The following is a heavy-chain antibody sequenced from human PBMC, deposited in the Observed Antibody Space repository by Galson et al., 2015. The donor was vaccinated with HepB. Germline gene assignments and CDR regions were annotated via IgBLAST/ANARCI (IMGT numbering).Heavy chain of an antibody. D-gene: IGHD1-26*01. CDR3: ARAPGWELLNFDY. J-gene: IGHJ4*02. Sequence: SVKVSCKASGYTFTSYAMHWVRQAPGQRLEWMGWINAGNGNTKYSQKFQGRVTITRDTSASTAYMELSSLRSEDTAVYYCARAPGWELLNFDYWGQGTLVTISS. CDR2: INAGNGNT. V-gene: IGHV1-3*01. CDR1: GYTFTSYA.